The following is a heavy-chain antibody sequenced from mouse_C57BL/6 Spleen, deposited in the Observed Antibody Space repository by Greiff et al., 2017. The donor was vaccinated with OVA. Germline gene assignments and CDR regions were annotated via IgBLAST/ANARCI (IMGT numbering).Heavy chain of an antibody. CDR2: IDPSDSET. V-gene: IGHV1-52*01. J-gene: IGHJ3*01. CDR1: GYTFTSYW. Sequence: QVHVKQPGAELVRPGSSVKLSCKASGYTFTSYWMHWVKQRPIQGLEWIGNIDPSDSETHYNQKFKDKATLTVDKSSSTAYMQLSSLTSEDSAVYYCAREETAQASFAYWGQGTLVTVSA. D-gene: IGHD3-2*02. CDR3: AREETAQASFAY.